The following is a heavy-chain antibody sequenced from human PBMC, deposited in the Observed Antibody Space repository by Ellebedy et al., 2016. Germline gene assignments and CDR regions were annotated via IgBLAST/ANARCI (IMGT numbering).Heavy chain of an antibody. Sequence: SETLSLTCNVFGGSVSSDYWNWIRQSPERGLEWLGRTYYGSKWSYDYAVSVKSRVAINPDTAKNQFSLQLNSVTPEDTAVYYCARGWLRGSFDIWGQGTTVIVSS. V-gene: IGHV6-1*01. CDR2: TYYGSKWSY. D-gene: IGHD6-19*01. CDR3: ARGWLRGSFDI. J-gene: IGHJ3*02. CDR1: GGSVSSDY.